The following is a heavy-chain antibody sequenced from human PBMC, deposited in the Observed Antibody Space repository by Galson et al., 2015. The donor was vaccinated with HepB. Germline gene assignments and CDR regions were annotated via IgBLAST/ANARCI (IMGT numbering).Heavy chain of an antibody. Sequence: LRLSCAASGFTFSSYDMHWVRQAPGKGLEWVAVISYDGSKKYYADSVKGRFTISRDNSKNTLYLQMNSLRVEDTAVYYCAKDVRQQLVLTDAFDIWGQGTMVTVSS. J-gene: IGHJ3*02. D-gene: IGHD6-13*01. CDR1: GFTFSSYD. V-gene: IGHV3-30*18. CDR3: AKDVRQQLVLTDAFDI. CDR2: ISYDGSKK.